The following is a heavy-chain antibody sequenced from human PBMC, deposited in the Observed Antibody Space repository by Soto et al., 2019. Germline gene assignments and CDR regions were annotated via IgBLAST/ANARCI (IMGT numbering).Heavy chain of an antibody. J-gene: IGHJ6*02. CDR1: GHTFTSYG. D-gene: IGHD2-8*01. Sequence: ASVKVSCKASGHTFTSYGISWVRQAPGQGLDWMGWINPKSGGTSTAQKFQGWVTMTTDTSISTASMELTRLTSDDTAIYYCARGDSTDCSNGVCSFFYNHDMDVWGQGTTVTVSS. CDR2: INPKSGGT. CDR3: ARGDSTDCSNGVCSFFYNHDMDV. V-gene: IGHV1-2*04.